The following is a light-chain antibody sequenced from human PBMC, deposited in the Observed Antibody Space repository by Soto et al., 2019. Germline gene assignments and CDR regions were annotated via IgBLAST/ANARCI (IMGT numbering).Light chain of an antibody. J-gene: IGKJ2*01. V-gene: IGKV3-20*01. Sequence: EIVLMQSPGTLSLSPGERATLSCRASQYMTRTYIAWYQQKPGQAPRLLIYAASNRATGIPDKFSGSGSGADYSLTISRLEPEDSAVYYCHQYDNAPQTFGQGTKVEIK. CDR3: HQYDNAPQT. CDR2: AAS. CDR1: QYMTRTY.